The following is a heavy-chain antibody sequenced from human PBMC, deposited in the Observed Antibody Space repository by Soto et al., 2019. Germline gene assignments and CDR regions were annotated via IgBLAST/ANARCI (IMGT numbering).Heavy chain of an antibody. CDR3: VRAAVAGTVYYYMDV. CDR1: GGTFSSYT. Sequence: VKVSCKASGGTFSSYTISWVRQAPGQGLEWMGRIIPILGIANYAQKFQGRVTITADKSTSTAYMELNSLRSEDTAVYYCVRAAVAGTVYYYMDVWGKGTTVTVSS. V-gene: IGHV1-69*02. D-gene: IGHD6-19*01. CDR2: IIPILGIA. J-gene: IGHJ6*03.